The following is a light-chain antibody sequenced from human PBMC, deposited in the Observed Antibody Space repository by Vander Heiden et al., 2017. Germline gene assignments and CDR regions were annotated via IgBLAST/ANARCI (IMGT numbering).Light chain of an antibody. CDR3: NARDSSGNHWV. Sequence: SSELTQDPAVSVALGQTVRITCQGDSLRRYYASWYQQKPGQAPLFVIYGKNNRPSGIPDRFSGSSSGNTASLTITGAQAEDEADYYCNARDSSGNHWVFGGGTKLTVL. CDR2: GKN. J-gene: IGLJ3*02. V-gene: IGLV3-19*01. CDR1: SLRRYY.